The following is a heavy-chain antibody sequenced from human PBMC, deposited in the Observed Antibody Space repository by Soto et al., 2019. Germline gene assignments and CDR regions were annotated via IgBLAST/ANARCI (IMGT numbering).Heavy chain of an antibody. CDR2: ISGSGNSP. CDR3: ARGTHSYSGSHELDA. V-gene: IGHV3-23*04. D-gene: IGHD1-26*01. Sequence: EVQLVESGGRLVQRGGSLRLSCSGSGFIFGDHVMDWVRQAPGKGLEWVAGISGSGNSPFFRDSVKGWFTISRDNSKNTVYLEMNNLRDEDSAMYFCARGTHSYSGSHELDAWGLGTLVTVSS. J-gene: IGHJ5*02. CDR1: GFIFGDHV.